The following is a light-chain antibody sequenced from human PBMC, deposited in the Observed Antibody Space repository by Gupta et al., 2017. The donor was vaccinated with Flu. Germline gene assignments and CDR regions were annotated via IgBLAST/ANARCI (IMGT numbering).Light chain of an antibody. V-gene: IGKV3-11*01. Sequence: PATLSLSPGERATLSCRASQSVSSYLAWYQQKPGQAPRLLIYDASNRATGIPARFSGRGSGTDFTLTISSLEPEDFALYYCQQRSNWARAFGQGTTVEIK. CDR2: DAS. J-gene: IGKJ1*01. CDR1: QSVSSY. CDR3: QQRSNWARA.